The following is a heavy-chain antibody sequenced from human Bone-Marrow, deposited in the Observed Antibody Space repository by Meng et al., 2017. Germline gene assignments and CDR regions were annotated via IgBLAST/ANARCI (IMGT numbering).Heavy chain of an antibody. J-gene: IGHJ4*02. Sequence: SVKVSCKAFGGTFSSSAISWVRQAPGQGLEWMGGFIPLFGTTDYSQTAQGRVTITADESTSTAYMELNSLRPEDTAVYFCARAGSGNFDGNYYFDYWGQGTLVTVSS. V-gene: IGHV1-69*13. CDR3: ARAGSGNFDGNYYFDY. CDR1: GGTFSSSA. D-gene: IGHD4-23*01. CDR2: FIPLFGTT.